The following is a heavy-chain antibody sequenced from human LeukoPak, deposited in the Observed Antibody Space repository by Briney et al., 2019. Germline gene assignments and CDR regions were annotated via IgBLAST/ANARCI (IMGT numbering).Heavy chain of an antibody. CDR1: GGTFSSYS. CDR2: IIAIFGTA. D-gene: IGHD1-26*01. J-gene: IGHJ4*02. Sequence: SVKVSCKACGGTFSSYSISWVRQAPGQGLEWMGGIIAIFGTANYAQKFQGRVTSTTDESTSTAYMELRGLRRDDRAVYYVVSGWELPTNWGQGTLVTVSS. CDR3: VSGWELPTN. V-gene: IGHV1-69*05.